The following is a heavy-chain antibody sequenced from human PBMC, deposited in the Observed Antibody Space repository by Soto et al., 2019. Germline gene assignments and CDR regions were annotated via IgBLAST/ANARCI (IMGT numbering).Heavy chain of an antibody. Sequence: GGSLRLSCAASGFTFSSYWMSWVRQAPGKGLVWVANINQDGSEKYYVDSVKGRFTISRDNAKNSLYVQMTSLRVEDTAVYYCARDTYFDDSSGYFDYWGQGTLGTVSS. D-gene: IGHD3-22*01. V-gene: IGHV3-7*01. CDR1: GFTFSSYW. J-gene: IGHJ4*02. CDR2: INQDGSEK. CDR3: ARDTYFDDSSGYFDY.